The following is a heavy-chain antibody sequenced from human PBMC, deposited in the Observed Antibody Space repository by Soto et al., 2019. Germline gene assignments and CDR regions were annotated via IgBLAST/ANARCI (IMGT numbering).Heavy chain of an antibody. CDR1: GGTICSYY. CDR3: ARTRAVWFGP. D-gene: IGHD6-19*01. V-gene: IGHV4-59*08. Sequence: SETLSLSCAASGGTICSYYWSWIRQPPGKGLEWIGYIYYSGGTNYNPSLKSRVTISVDTSKNQFSLKLSSVTAADTAVYYCARTRAVWFGPWGQGTLVTVSS. J-gene: IGHJ5*02. CDR2: IYYSGGT.